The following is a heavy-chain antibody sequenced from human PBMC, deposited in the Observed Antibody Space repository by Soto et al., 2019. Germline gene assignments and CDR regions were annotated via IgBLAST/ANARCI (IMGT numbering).Heavy chain of an antibody. J-gene: IGHJ5*02. CDR2: VYNSGST. CDR1: GGSISSNY. D-gene: IGHD4-17*01. V-gene: IGHV4-59*01. CDR3: ARAGDYVRWFDP. Sequence: SETLSLTCTVSGGSISSNYWTWIRQPPGKGLEWIGYVYNSGSTNYNPSLKSRVTISEDTSKNQFSLKLSSVTAADTAVYYCARAGDYVRWFDPWGQGTLVTVSS.